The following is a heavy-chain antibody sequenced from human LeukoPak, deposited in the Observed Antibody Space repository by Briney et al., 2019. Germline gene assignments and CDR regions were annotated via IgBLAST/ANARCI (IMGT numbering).Heavy chain of an antibody. D-gene: IGHD4-11*01. J-gene: IGHJ4*02. V-gene: IGHV1-2*02. Sequence: GASVKVSCKTPGYTFSDYYIHWVRQAPGQGLEWMGWINPNSGETKSAQKFQGRVTMTGDTSISTAYMELRRVTSDDTAVYYCARDRDYSNTERGFDYWGQGTLVTVSS. CDR3: ARDRDYSNTERGFDY. CDR2: INPNSGET. CDR1: GYTFSDYY.